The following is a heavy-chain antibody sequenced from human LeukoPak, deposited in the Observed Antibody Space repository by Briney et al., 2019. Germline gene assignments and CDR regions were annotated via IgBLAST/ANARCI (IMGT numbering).Heavy chain of an antibody. CDR3: AARRRPLRGPFDY. V-gene: IGHV1-24*01. CDR2: FDPEDGET. Sequence: ASVKVSCKVSVDTRTEVCIHWVRQAPGKGLEYMGGFDPEDGETVYTQKFQGRVTMTEDTSTDTAYMDLSGLRSEDTALYYCAARRRPLRGPFDYWGQGTLVTVSS. D-gene: IGHD3-10*01. J-gene: IGHJ4*02. CDR1: VDTRTEVC.